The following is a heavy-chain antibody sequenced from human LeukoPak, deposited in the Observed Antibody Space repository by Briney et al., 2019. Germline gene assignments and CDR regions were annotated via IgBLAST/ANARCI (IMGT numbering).Heavy chain of an antibody. D-gene: IGHD6-13*01. Sequence: PEGSLRLSCAASGFTFSSYAMHWVRQAPGKGLEWVAVISYDGSNKYYADSVKGRFTISRDNSKNTLYLQMNSLRAEDTAVYYCAREMVAAAGPSFDYWGQGTLVTVSS. CDR3: AREMVAAAGPSFDY. J-gene: IGHJ4*02. V-gene: IGHV3-30-3*01. CDR1: GFTFSSYA. CDR2: ISYDGSNK.